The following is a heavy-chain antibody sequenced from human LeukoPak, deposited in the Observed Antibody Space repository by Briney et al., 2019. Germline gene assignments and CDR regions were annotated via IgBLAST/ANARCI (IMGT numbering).Heavy chain of an antibody. Sequence: GGSLRLSCAASGFTFSSYGMSWVRQAPGKGLEWVSAISGSGGSTYYADSVKGRFTISRDNAKNTLYLQMNSLRAEDTAVYYCARVRYSSGWFDWYFDLWGRGTLVTVSS. CDR3: ARVRYSSGWFDWYFDL. V-gene: IGHV3-23*01. J-gene: IGHJ2*01. D-gene: IGHD6-19*01. CDR1: GFTFSSYG. CDR2: ISGSGGST.